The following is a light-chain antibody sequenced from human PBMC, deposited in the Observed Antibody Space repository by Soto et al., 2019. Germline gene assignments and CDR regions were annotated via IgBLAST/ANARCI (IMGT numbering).Light chain of an antibody. Sequence: EVVMTQSPDTLSVSPGEGASLSCRASHSVSSNLAWYQQKPGQAPRLLIYGASTRATGISARFSGSGSGTEFTLTISSLQSEDFAVYYCQQYNNWPPTFGQGTKVDIK. V-gene: IGKV3-15*01. CDR3: QQYNNWPPT. CDR1: HSVSSN. CDR2: GAS. J-gene: IGKJ1*01.